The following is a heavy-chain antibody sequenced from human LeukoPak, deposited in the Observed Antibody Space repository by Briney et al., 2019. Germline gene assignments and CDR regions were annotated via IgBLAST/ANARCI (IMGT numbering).Heavy chain of an antibody. J-gene: IGHJ5*02. CDR1: GYTFTGYY. D-gene: IGHD4-17*01. V-gene: IGHV1-2*02. CDR2: INPNSGGT. CDR3: ARDPYGDYVARWFDP. Sequence: ASVKVSCKASGYTFTGYYMHWVRQAPGQGLEWTGWINPNSGGTNYAQKFQGRVTMTRDTSISTAYMELSRLRSDDTAVYYCARDPYGDYVARWFDPWGQGTLVTVSS.